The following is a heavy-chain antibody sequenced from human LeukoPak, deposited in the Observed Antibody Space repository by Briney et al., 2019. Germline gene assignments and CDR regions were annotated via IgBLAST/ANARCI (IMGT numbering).Heavy chain of an antibody. D-gene: IGHD3-22*01. Sequence: WGSLRLSCAASGFTFSSYTMNWVRQAPGKGLEWVSSITSSSSYIYYADSVMGRFTISRDNANNSLYLQMNSLRAEDTAVYYCARHVVAVGFDYWGQGTLVTVSS. CDR2: ITSSSSYI. V-gene: IGHV3-21*01. J-gene: IGHJ4*02. CDR1: GFTFSSYT. CDR3: ARHVVAVGFDY.